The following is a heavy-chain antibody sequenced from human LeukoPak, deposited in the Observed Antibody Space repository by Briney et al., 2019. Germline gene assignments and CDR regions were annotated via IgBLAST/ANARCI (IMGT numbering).Heavy chain of an antibody. CDR2: INPNSGGT. CDR1: GYTFTGYY. CDR3: ATVYSSSWYGNWFDP. Sequence: ASVKVSCKASGYTFTGYYMHWVRQAPGQGLEWMGWINPNSGGTNYAQKFQGRVTMTRDTSISTAYMELSRLRSDDTAVYYCATVYSSSWYGNWFDPWGQGTLVTVPS. D-gene: IGHD6-13*01. V-gene: IGHV1-2*02. J-gene: IGHJ5*02.